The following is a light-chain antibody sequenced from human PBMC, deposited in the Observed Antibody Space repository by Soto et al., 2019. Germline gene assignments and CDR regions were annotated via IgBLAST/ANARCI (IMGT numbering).Light chain of an antibody. J-gene: IGKJ1*01. CDR2: KAS. V-gene: IGKV1-5*03. CDR1: QTISSW. Sequence: DIQMTQSPSTLSGSVGDRVTLACRASQTISSWLAWYQQKPGKAPKLLIYKASTLKSGVPSRFSGSGAGTEFTLTISSLQPDDSGTYYCQQYNSYPRTFGQGTKVDIK. CDR3: QQYNSYPRT.